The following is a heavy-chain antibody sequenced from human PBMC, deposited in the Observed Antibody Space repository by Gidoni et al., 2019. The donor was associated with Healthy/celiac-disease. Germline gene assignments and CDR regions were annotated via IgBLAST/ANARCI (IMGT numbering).Heavy chain of an antibody. J-gene: IGHJ2*01. CDR1: GFTFSSHS. CDR3: ASRDYGGNSFPWYFDL. Sequence: EVQLVESGGGLVKPGGSLRLSCAASGFTFSSHSMNWVRQAPGKGLEWVSFISSSSSYIDYADSVKGRFTIARDNVKNSLYLQMNSMRAEDTAVYYCASRDYGGNSFPWYFDLWGRGTLVTVSS. D-gene: IGHD4-17*01. CDR2: ISSSSSYI. V-gene: IGHV3-21*01.